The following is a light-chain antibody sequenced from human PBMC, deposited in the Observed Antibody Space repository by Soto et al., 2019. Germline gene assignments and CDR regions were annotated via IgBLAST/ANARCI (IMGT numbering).Light chain of an antibody. J-gene: IGKJ1*01. Sequence: DIQMTQSTSSLSASVGDKVTITCRTSQSIRSYLNWVQQKPGKAPKLLIYDASSLQTGVPSRFNGSGSGTDFSLTISSLQPEDFATYYCQQSYSTPPWTFGQGTKVDIK. CDR3: QQSYSTPPWT. CDR1: QSIRSY. V-gene: IGKV1-39*01. CDR2: DAS.